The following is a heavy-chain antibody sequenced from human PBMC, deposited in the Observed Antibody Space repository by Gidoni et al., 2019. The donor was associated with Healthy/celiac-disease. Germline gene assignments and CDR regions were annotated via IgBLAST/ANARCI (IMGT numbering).Heavy chain of an antibody. J-gene: IGHJ4*02. D-gene: IGHD3-22*01. V-gene: IGHV3-49*05. CDR2: IRSKAYGGTT. Sequence: EVQLVESGGGLVKPGRSLRLSCTASGFTFGDYPMSWFRQAPGKGLAWVGFIRSKAYGGTTEYAASVKGRFTISRDDSKSIAYLQMNSLKTEDTAVYYCTNYYDSSGYRPAFDYWGQGTLVTVSS. CDR3: TNYYDSSGYRPAFDY. CDR1: GFTFGDYP.